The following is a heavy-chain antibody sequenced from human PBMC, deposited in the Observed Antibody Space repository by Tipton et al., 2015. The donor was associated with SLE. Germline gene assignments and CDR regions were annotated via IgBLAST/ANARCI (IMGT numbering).Heavy chain of an antibody. CDR2: IYPSDSDT. V-gene: IGHV5-51*03. D-gene: IGHD6-13*01. CDR3: ARLGSSSWYSIPFDY. Sequence: QLVQSGAEVKKPGESLKISCKGSGYTFTSYWIGWVRQMPGKDLEWMGIIYPSDSDTRYNPSFQGQVTLSADKSITTAYLQWSSLKASDTAMYYCARLGSSSWYSIPFDYWGQGTLVTVSS. J-gene: IGHJ4*02. CDR1: GYTFTSYW.